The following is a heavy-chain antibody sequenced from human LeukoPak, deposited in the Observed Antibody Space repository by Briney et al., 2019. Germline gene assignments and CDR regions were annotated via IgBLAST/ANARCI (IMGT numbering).Heavy chain of an antibody. Sequence: GGSLRLSCGASGFTFSRCCMSWVRRAPGEGLEWVANMKQYGSEKYYVDSVKGRFTISRDNAKNSLYLQMNSLRAEDTAVFYCARDGTYTDYDPDFDIWGQGTLVTVSS. D-gene: IGHD5-12*01. CDR3: ARDGTYTDYDPDFDI. CDR1: GFTFSRCC. V-gene: IGHV3-7*04. J-gene: IGHJ4*02. CDR2: MKQYGSEK.